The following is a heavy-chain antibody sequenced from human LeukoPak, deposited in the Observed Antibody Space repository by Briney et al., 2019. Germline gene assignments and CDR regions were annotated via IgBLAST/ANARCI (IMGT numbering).Heavy chain of an antibody. CDR3: AKDLTYYYDSKGSQ. CDR1: GFTFSSYG. Sequence: GGSLRLSCAASGFTFSSYGMSWVRQAPGKGLEWVSAISGSGGSTYYADSVKGRFTISRDNSKNTLYLRMNSLRAEDTAVYYCAKDLTYYYDSKGSQWGQGTLVTVSS. D-gene: IGHD3-22*01. V-gene: IGHV3-23*01. J-gene: IGHJ4*02. CDR2: ISGSGGST.